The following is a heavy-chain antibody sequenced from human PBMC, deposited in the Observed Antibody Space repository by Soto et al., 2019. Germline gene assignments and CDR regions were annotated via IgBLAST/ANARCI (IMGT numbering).Heavy chain of an antibody. J-gene: IGHJ5*02. Sequence: EVQLVESGGGLVQPGGSLRLSCAASGFTFSSYWMAWVRQAPGQGLEWVGNIKEDGSQTHYVDSLKGRFTISRDNAKNSLFLQMNSLRAEDTAVYYCTRARYSSGSDPWGQGTLVTVSS. D-gene: IGHD6-19*01. CDR2: IKEDGSQT. V-gene: IGHV3-7*03. CDR1: GFTFSSYW. CDR3: TRARYSSGSDP.